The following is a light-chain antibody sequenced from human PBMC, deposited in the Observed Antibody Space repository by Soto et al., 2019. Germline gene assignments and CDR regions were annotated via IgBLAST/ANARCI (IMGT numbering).Light chain of an antibody. J-gene: IGKJ4*01. CDR3: QQYDNLPLT. CDR1: QDIRNY. CDR2: DAS. V-gene: IGKV1-33*01. Sequence: DILMTQSPSSLSASVGDRVTITCQASQDIRNYLNWYQQKPGKAPKLLIYDASNLETGVPSRFSGSGSRTDFTFAISSLQPEDIATYYCQQYDNLPLTFGGGTKVEIK.